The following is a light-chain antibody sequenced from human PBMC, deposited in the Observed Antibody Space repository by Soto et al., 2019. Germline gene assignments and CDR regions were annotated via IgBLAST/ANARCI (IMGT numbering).Light chain of an antibody. V-gene: IGKV3-15*01. CDR1: LSVSVY. Sequence: FVWTQSPATLSLSPRERATLYCRTSLSVSVYLDWYQQKPGQAPRLLIYSASTRATGIPARFSGSGSGTEFTLTISSLQSEDVAVYYCQHFNNWPPLFGQGTKVDI. CDR3: QHFNNWPPL. J-gene: IGKJ1*01. CDR2: SAS.